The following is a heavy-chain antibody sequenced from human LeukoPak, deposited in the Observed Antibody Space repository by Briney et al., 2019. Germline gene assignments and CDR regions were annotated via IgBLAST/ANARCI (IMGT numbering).Heavy chain of an antibody. Sequence: GGSLRLSCAASGFIFTNYAMNWVRQAPGKGLEWVSAVTGPGDTTYYAASVKGRFFVSREDSKTTVYLQMNSLRVEDTAIYYCSMGAALDVWGQGTLVTVSS. CDR3: SMGAALDV. CDR1: GFIFTNYA. CDR2: VTGPGDTT. J-gene: IGHJ4*02. V-gene: IGHV3-23*01. D-gene: IGHD3-16*01.